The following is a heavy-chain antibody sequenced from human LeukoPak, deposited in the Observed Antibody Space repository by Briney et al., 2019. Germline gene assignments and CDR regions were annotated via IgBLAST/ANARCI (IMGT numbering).Heavy chain of an antibody. CDR3: ARPSITMVRGAHYFDY. V-gene: IGHV4-39*01. CDR1: GGSISSSSYY. CDR2: IYYSGST. J-gene: IGHJ4*02. D-gene: IGHD3-10*01. Sequence: SETLSLTCTVFGGSISSSSYYWGWIRQPPGKGLEWIGSIYYSGSTYYNPSLKSRVTISVDTSKNQFSLKLSSVTAADTAVYYCARPSITMVRGAHYFDYWGQGTLVTVSS.